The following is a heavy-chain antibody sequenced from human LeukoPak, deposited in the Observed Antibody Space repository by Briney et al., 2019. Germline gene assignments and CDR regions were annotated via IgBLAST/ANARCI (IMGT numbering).Heavy chain of an antibody. CDR3: ARDQWLDY. Sequence: PGGSLRLSRAASGYTFRDYSVNWVRQVPGKGLEWVSSISSTSSYIYYAGSVKGRFTISRDNAKNSLFLQMNSLRDEDTAVYYCARDQWLDYWGQGTLVTVSS. CDR1: GYTFRDYS. V-gene: IGHV3-21*01. D-gene: IGHD6-19*01. J-gene: IGHJ4*02. CDR2: ISSTSSYI.